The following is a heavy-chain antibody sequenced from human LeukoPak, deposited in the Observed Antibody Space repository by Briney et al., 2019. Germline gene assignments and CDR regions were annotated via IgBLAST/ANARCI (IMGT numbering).Heavy chain of an antibody. CDR2: ISSSSSYT. D-gene: IGHD2-2*01. Sequence: GGSLRLSCAASGFTFSSYSMNGVRQAPGKGLEWVSYISSSSSYTNYADSVKGRFTISRDNAKNSLYLQMNSLRAEDTAVYYCARSGYCSSTSCYRWFDPWGQGTLVTVSS. CDR1: GFTFSSYS. J-gene: IGHJ5*02. CDR3: ARSGYCSSTSCYRWFDP. V-gene: IGHV3-21*05.